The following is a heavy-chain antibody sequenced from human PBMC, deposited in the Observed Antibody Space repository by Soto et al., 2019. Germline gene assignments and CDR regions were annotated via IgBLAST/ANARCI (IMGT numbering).Heavy chain of an antibody. Sequence: PSETLPLTCTVSGGSISSYYWSWIRQPPGKGLEWIGYIYFTGSTNYNPSLKSRVTISVDTSKIQFSLKLSSVTAADTAVYYCARGREYYDSSGYHYYFDYWGQGTLVTVSS. CDR1: GGSISSYY. J-gene: IGHJ4*02. D-gene: IGHD3-22*01. CDR3: ARGREYYDSSGYHYYFDY. V-gene: IGHV4-59*01. CDR2: IYFTGST.